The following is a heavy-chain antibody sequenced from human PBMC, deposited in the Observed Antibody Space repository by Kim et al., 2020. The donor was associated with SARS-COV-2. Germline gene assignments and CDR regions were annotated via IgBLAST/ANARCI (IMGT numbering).Heavy chain of an antibody. V-gene: IGHV3-21*01. CDR3: AGANVLLWFGEEYYGMDV. CDR1: GFTFSSYS. Sequence: GGSLRLSCAASGFTFSSYSMNWVRQAPGKGLEWVSSISSSSSYIYYADSVKSRFTISRDNAKNSLYLQMNSLRAEDTAVYYCAGANVLLWFGEEYYGMDVWGQVTTVTVSS. CDR2: ISSSSSYI. D-gene: IGHD3-10*01. J-gene: IGHJ6*02.